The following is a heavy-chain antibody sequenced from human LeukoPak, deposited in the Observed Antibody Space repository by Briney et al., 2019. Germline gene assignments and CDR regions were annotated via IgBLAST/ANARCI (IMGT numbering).Heavy chain of an antibody. Sequence: GESLQISCKGSGYSFTDYWIGWVRQMPGKGLEWMVIIYPGDSDTRYSPSFQCQVTISVDKSISTAYLQWSSLQASDTAMFYCARRRLKRPERNYFDYWGRGTLVTVSS. V-gene: IGHV5-51*01. D-gene: IGHD1-1*01. J-gene: IGHJ4*02. CDR1: GYSFTDYW. CDR3: ARRRLKRPERNYFDY. CDR2: IYPGDSDT.